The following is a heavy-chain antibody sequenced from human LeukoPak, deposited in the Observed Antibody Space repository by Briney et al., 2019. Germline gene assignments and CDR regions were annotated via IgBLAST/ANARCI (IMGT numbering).Heavy chain of an antibody. J-gene: IGHJ4*02. V-gene: IGHV4-59*11. D-gene: IGHD5-24*01. CDR1: GGSISSHY. CDR3: ARGAVEMATTYFDY. Sequence: SGTLSLTCTVPGGSISSHYWSWIRQPPGRGLGWVGYIYYILSTNYNPSLKSAVTLSVDTSKNPFCISLSSVTAANTAVYYCARGAVEMATTYFDYGGQGKLVTVSS. CDR2: IYYILST.